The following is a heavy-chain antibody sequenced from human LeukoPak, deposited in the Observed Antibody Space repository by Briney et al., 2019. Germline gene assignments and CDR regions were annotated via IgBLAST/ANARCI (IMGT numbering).Heavy chain of an antibody. CDR2: INHSGST. CDR3: ARGSIVVVVAAIYYYYYGMDV. J-gene: IGHJ6*02. D-gene: IGHD2-15*01. Sequence: SETLSLTCAVYGGSFSGYYWSWIRQPPGKGLEWIGEINHSGSTNYNPSLKSRVTISVDTSKNQFSLKLSSVTAADTAVYYCARGSIVVVVAAIYYYYYGMDVWGQGTTATVSS. CDR1: GGSFSGYY. V-gene: IGHV4-34*01.